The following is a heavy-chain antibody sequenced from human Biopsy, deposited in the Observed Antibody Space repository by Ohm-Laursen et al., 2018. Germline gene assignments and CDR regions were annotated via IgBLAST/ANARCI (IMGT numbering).Heavy chain of an antibody. Sequence: SLRLSCAASGFTFQDHAMHWVRQAPGKGLEWVSGISWNSGSINYAVSVQGRFTISRDNAKNSLYLQMNSLRVEDTALYFCARLGELHGLWYLDFWGQGALVTVSS. CDR3: ARLGELHGLWYLDF. D-gene: IGHD2-21*01. V-gene: IGHV3-9*01. J-gene: IGHJ4*02. CDR2: ISWNSGSI. CDR1: GFTFQDHA.